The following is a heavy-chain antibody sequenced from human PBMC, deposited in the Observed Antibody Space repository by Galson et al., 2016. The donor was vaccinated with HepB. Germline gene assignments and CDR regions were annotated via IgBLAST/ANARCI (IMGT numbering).Heavy chain of an antibody. CDR2: ITWNSGSM. V-gene: IGHV3-9*01. J-gene: IGHJ6*02. D-gene: IGHD3-10*01. Sequence: ITWNSGSMGYADSVKGRLTISRDNAKTSLYLQMNSLRPEDTALYYCAKDLSRGSGSYYSRYYYYGVDVWGRGTTVTVSS. CDR3: AKDLSRGSGSYYSRYYYYGVDV.